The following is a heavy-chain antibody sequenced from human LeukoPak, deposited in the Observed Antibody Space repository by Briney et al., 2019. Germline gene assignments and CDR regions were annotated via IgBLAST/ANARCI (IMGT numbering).Heavy chain of an antibody. D-gene: IGHD6-19*01. Sequence: PGGPLRLSCAASGFRFRTYTMNWVRQAPGKGLEGVSYITETSSTIYYADSVKGRFTVSRDNARISLYLQMNSLRDEDTAVYYCARGLTDSSGWYHFDYWGQGTLVSVSS. J-gene: IGHJ4*02. CDR2: ITETSSTI. CDR1: GFRFRTYT. CDR3: ARGLTDSSGWYHFDY. V-gene: IGHV3-48*02.